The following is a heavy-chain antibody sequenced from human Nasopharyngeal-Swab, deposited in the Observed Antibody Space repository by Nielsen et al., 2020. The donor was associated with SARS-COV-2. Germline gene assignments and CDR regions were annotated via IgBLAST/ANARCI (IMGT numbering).Heavy chain of an antibody. Sequence: WIRQPPGKGLEWMGRIDPSDSYTNYSPSFQGHVTISADKSISTAYLQWSSLKASDTAMYYCARSITGTTLLPRYYYYGMDVWGQGTTVTVSS. D-gene: IGHD1-7*01. V-gene: IGHV5-10-1*01. CDR3: ARSITGTTLLPRYYYYGMDV. CDR2: IDPSDSYT. J-gene: IGHJ6*02.